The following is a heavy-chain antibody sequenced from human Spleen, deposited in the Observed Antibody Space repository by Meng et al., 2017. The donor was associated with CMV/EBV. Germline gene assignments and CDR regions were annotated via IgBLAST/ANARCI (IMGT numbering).Heavy chain of an antibody. CDR2: IIPILGIA. Sequence: SVKVSCKASGDTFTNNAISWVRQAPGQGLEWMGGIIPILGIAKYAQKFQGRLTITADNSTSTAYMELSSLRSEDTAVYYCARVASREDSLGALLDHWGQGTLVTVFS. V-gene: IGHV1-69*10. D-gene: IGHD1-26*01. J-gene: IGHJ4*02. CDR1: GDTFTNNA. CDR3: ARVASREDSLGALLDH.